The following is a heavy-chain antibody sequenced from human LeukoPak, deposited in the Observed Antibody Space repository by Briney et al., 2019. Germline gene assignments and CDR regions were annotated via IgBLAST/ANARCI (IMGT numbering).Heavy chain of an antibody. D-gene: IGHD4-11*01. Sequence: PSQTLSLTCTVSGGSISSGGYYWSWIRQHPGKGLEWIGYIYYSGSTYYNPSLKSRVTISVDTSKNQFSLKLSSVTAADTAVYYCARDRGDELEDYSRSGDYYYGMDVWGQGTTVTVSS. CDR2: IYYSGST. CDR3: ARDRGDELEDYSRSGDYYYGMDV. J-gene: IGHJ6*02. V-gene: IGHV4-31*03. CDR1: GGSISSGGYY.